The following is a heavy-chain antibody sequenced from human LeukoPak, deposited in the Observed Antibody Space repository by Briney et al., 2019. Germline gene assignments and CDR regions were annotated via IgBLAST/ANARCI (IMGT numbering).Heavy chain of an antibody. J-gene: IGHJ3*02. CDR3: ARYNPIAAAGTGNDAFDI. CDR1: GFSLSTSGVG. V-gene: IGHV4-39*07. Sequence: SGPTLVKPTQTLTLTCTFSGFSLSTSGVGVGWIRQPPGKGLEWIGSIYHSGSTYYNPSLKSRVTISVDTSKNQFSLKLSSVTAADTAVYYCARYNPIAAAGTGNDAFDIWGQGTMVTVSS. CDR2: IYHSGST. D-gene: IGHD6-13*01.